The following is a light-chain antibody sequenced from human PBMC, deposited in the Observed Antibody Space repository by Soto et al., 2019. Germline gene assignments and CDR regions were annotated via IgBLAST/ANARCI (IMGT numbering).Light chain of an antibody. CDR1: QRIDTW. J-gene: IGKJ1*01. V-gene: IGKV1-5*03. CDR3: QQYETFSPWT. CDR2: KAT. Sequence: DIQMTQSPSTLSASLGDRVTITCRASQRIDTWLAWYQQKPGTAPKLLVYKATILQSGVPSRFSGSGSGTEFTLAISNLQPDDLATYYCQQYETFSPWTFGQGTKVEIK.